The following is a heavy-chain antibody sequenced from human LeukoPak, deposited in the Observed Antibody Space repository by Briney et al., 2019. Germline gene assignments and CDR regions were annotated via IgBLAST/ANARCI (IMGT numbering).Heavy chain of an antibody. CDR1: GFTFNTYG. J-gene: IGHJ5*02. CDR2: IQYDGTIK. CDR3: ARDSGSGRYEAHFDP. Sequence: PGGSLRLSCAASGFTFNTYGMHWVRQAPGKGLEWVAFIQYDGTIKYYGDSVKGRFTISRDNSKNTLYLQMNSLRAEDTAIYYCARDSGSGRYEAHFDPWGQGTLVTVSS. D-gene: IGHD6-19*01. V-gene: IGHV3-30*02.